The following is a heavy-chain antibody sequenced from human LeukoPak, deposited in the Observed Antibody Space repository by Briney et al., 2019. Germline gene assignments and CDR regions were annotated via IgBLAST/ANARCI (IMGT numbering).Heavy chain of an antibody. CDR1: GFTFSDHN. V-gene: IGHV3-11*01. Sequence: GGYLRLYCAATGFTFSDHNMGWMRQAPGKGLEWTSYMSGSGIYYADSVKGRFTISRDNAKNSLYLQMSSLRAEDSAVYFCARRSLTTGGHAFDVWGQGTLVTVSS. CDR3: ARRSLTTGGHAFDV. CDR2: MSGSGI. D-gene: IGHD1-1*01. J-gene: IGHJ3*01.